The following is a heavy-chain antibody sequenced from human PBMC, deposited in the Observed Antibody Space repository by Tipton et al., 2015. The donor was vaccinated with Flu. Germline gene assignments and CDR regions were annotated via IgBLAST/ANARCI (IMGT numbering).Heavy chain of an antibody. Sequence: SLRLSCAASGFTFSSYEMNWVRQAPGKGLEWVSYISGSGSTIYYADSVKGRFTISRDNAKNSLYLQMNSLRAEDTAVYYCARALNSGREYTFDIWGRGTVVTVSS. CDR3: ARALNSGREYTFDI. J-gene: IGHJ3*02. CDR1: GFTFSSYE. CDR2: ISGSGSTI. V-gene: IGHV3-48*03. D-gene: IGHD1-26*01.